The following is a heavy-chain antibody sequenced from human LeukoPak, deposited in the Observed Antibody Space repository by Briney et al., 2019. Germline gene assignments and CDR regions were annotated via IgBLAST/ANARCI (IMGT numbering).Heavy chain of an antibody. Sequence: PGRSMSLSCPPSGFTFSSYGMHWVRQAPGKWREWVAFIRYDGGNKYYTDSVKGRFNISRDNSKNTLYLQMNSLRAEDTAVYYCARKTYYDFWSGSEGTFDIWGQGTMVTVSS. J-gene: IGHJ3*02. CDR3: ARKTYYDFWSGSEGTFDI. CDR2: IRYDGGNK. CDR1: GFTFSSYG. D-gene: IGHD3-3*01. V-gene: IGHV3-30*02.